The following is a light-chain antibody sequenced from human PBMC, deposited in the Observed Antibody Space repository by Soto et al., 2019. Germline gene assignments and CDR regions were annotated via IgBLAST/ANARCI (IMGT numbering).Light chain of an antibody. CDR2: DAS. CDR3: QQYQSYSPWT. V-gene: IGKV1-5*01. J-gene: IGKJ1*01. CDR1: QSISKW. Sequence: DIQMTQSPSTLSAPVGDRVTITCRASQSISKWLAWHQQKPGKAPQLLIYDASSLESGVSSRFRGSGSGTEFTLTISSLQPDDFATYYCQQYQSYSPWTFGEGTKVDIK.